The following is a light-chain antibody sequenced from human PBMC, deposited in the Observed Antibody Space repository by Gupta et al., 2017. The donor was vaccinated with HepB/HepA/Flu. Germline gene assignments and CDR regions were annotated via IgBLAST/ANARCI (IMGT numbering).Light chain of an antibody. CDR1: QSISSW. CDR3: QQENSSSRT. CDR2: KAS. Sequence: DIHMIQPPSTLSASVGDRVTITCRASQSISSWLAWYQQKPGKAPKLLIYKASSLESGVPSRFSGSGSGTEFTLTISSLQPDDFANYYCQQENSSSRTFGQGTKVEIK. J-gene: IGKJ1*01. V-gene: IGKV1-5*03.